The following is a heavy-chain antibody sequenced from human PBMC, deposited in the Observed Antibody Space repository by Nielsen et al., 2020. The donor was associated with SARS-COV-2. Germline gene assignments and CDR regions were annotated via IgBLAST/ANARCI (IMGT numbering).Heavy chain of an antibody. J-gene: IGHJ6*03. CDR1: GFALSAYG. D-gene: IGHD3-3*01. V-gene: IGHV3-48*02. Sequence: GESLKISCTASGFALSAYGMDWVSQVPGRGLEWLAHIRMSDGATQYADSVRGRFTISRDNAKNLLYLQMNSLRDEDTAVYFCAKALEVFCHYMDVWGKGTTVTVSS. CDR2: IRMSDGAT. CDR3: AKALEVFCHYMDV.